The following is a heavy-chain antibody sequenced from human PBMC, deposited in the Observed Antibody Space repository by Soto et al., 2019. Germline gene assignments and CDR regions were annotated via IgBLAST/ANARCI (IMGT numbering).Heavy chain of an antibody. D-gene: IGHD3-3*01. CDR1: GGSVSNSQYF. CDR2: IYHCGSV. V-gene: IGHV4-39*07. CDR3: ARSVGVVKRWWLDP. J-gene: IGHJ5*02. Sequence: SETLSLTCTASGGSVSNSQYFWVWLRQPPGKGLEWIGNIYHCGSVNYNPSLNSRVTISVDTSKKQFSLRLSSVTAADTAVYYCARSVGVVKRWWLDPWGQGTLVTVSS.